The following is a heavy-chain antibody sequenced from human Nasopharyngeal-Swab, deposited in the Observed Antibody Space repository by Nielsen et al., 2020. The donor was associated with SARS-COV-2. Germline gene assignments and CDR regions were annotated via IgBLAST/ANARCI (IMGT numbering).Heavy chain of an antibody. CDR1: GYTFTSYA. J-gene: IGHJ6*02. D-gene: IGHD6-13*01. CDR2: INAGNGNT. CDR3: ARSFYSSSWYSHPAYYYYGMDV. V-gene: IGHV1-3*01. Sequence: VKVSCKASGYTFTSYAMHWVRQAPGQRLEWMGWINAGNGNTKYSQKFQGRVTITRDTSASTAYMELSSLRSEDTAVYYCARSFYSSSWYSHPAYYYYGMDVWGQGTTVTVSS.